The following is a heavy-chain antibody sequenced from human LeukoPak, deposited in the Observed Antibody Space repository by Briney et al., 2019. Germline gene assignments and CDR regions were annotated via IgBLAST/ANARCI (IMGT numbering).Heavy chain of an antibody. CDR3: ARRFRNWNDGTYYFDY. Sequence: PTETLSLTCTVSGGCISSSSYYWGWIRQPPGKGLEWIGSIYYSGSTYYNPSLKSRVTISVDTSKNQFSLKLSSVTAADTAVYYCARRFRNWNDGTYYFDYWGQGTLVTVSS. J-gene: IGHJ4*02. D-gene: IGHD1-1*01. CDR2: IYYSGST. CDR1: GGCISSSSYY. V-gene: IGHV4-39*01.